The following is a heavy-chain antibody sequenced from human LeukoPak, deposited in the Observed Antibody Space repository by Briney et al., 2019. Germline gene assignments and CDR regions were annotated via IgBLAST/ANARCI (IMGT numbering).Heavy chain of an antibody. CDR3: ARGRFLEWRNYYYGMDV. CDR1: GGSISSGDYY. J-gene: IGHJ6*02. D-gene: IGHD3-3*01. CDR2: IYYSGST. V-gene: IGHV4-30-4*01. Sequence: SETLSLTCTVSGGSISSGDYYWSWLRQPPGTGREWIGYIYYSGSTYYNPSLKSRVTISVDTSKNQFSLKLSSVTAADTAVYYCARGRFLEWRNYYYGMDVWGQGTTVTVSS.